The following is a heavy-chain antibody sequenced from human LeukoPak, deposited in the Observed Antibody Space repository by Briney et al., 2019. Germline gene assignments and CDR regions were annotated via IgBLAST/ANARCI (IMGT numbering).Heavy chain of an antibody. D-gene: IGHD3-10*01. Sequence: ASVKVSCKVSGYTLTELSMRWVRQAPGKGLEWMGGFDPEDGETIYAQKFQGRVTMTEDTSTDTAYMELRSLRSGDTAVYYCATDRITMVRGVITSYYFDYWGQGTLVTVSS. CDR2: FDPEDGET. CDR3: ATDRITMVRGVITSYYFDY. CDR1: GYTLTELS. V-gene: IGHV1-24*01. J-gene: IGHJ4*02.